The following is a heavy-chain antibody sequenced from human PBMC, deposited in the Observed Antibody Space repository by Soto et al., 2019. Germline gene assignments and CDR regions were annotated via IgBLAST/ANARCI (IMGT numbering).Heavy chain of an antibody. CDR1: GFTFSSYA. CDR3: ATNEIMETDDAFDI. CDR2: ISYDGSNK. D-gene: IGHD2-8*01. Sequence: GGSLRLSCAASGFTFSSYAMHWVRQAPGKGLEWVAVISYDGSNKYYADSVKGRFTISRDNSKNTLYLQMNSLRAEDTAVYYCATNEIMETDDAFDIWGQGTMVTVSS. J-gene: IGHJ3*02. V-gene: IGHV3-30-3*01.